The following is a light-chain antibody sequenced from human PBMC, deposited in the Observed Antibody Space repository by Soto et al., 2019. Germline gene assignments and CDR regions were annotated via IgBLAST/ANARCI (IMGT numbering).Light chain of an antibody. CDR2: GAS. CDR1: QGIRTD. CDR3: LQDYNYPLT. Sequence: AIHMTQSPSSLSASVGDRVTITCRASQGIRTDLGWYQQRPGKAPELLISGASTLQSGVPARFSGSGGGTEFTLNIYSLQPEDTATYYCLQDYNYPLTFGQGTQVEI. V-gene: IGKV1-6*01. J-gene: IGKJ1*01.